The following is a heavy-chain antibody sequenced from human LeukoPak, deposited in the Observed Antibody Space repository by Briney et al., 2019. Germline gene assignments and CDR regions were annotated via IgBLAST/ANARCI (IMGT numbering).Heavy chain of an antibody. CDR1: GGSISSSSTNC. CDR2: IYHSGAT. Sequence: SETLSLTCAVSGGSISSSSTNCWTWVRQPPGKGLEWIGEIYHSGATNYNPSLKSRVTMLLDKSKNQFSLKLNSVTAADTAVYYCARNGGNSDYDYWGQGALVTVSA. J-gene: IGHJ4*02. CDR3: ARNGGNSDYDY. D-gene: IGHD4-23*01. V-gene: IGHV4-4*02.